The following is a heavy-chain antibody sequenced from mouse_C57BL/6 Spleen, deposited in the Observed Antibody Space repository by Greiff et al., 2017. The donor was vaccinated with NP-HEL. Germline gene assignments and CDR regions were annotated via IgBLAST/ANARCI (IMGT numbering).Heavy chain of an antibody. CDR2: INPSSGYT. D-gene: IGHD1-1*01. CDR1: GYTFTSYT. J-gene: IGHJ4*01. V-gene: IGHV1-4*01. Sequence: QVQLKESGAELARPGASVKMSCKASGYTFTSYTMHWVKQRPGQGLEWIGYINPSSGYTKYNQKFKDKATLTADKSSSTAYMQLSSLTSEDSAVYYCARGTYYGSSLYAMDYWGQGTSVTVSS. CDR3: ARGTYYGSSLYAMDY.